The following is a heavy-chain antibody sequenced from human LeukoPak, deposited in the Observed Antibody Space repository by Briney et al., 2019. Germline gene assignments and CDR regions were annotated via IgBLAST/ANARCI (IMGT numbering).Heavy chain of an antibody. D-gene: IGHD6-19*01. CDR1: GGSFSGYY. J-gene: IGHJ4*02. CDR3: ARGGPKVAVAGTGFDY. CDR2: INHSGST. Sequence: SETLSLTCAVYGGSFSGYYWSWIRQPPGKGLEWIGEINHSGSTNYNPSLKSRVTISVDTSKNQFSLKLSSVTAADTAVCYCARGGPKVAVAGTGFDYWGQGTLVTVSS. V-gene: IGHV4-34*01.